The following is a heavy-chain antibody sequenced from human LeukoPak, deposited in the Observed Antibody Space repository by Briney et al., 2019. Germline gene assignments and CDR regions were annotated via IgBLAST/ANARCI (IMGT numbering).Heavy chain of an antibody. V-gene: IGHV3-64*01. CDR3: ARPSLLYSGSYYY. CDR2: ISSNGGST. Sequence: GGSLRLSCAASGFTLSSYAIHWVRQAPGKGLEYVSAISSNGGSTYYANSVKGRFTISRDNSKNTLYLQMGSLRAEDMAVYYCARPSLLYSGSYYYWGQGTLVTVSS. J-gene: IGHJ4*02. CDR1: GFTLSSYA. D-gene: IGHD1-26*01.